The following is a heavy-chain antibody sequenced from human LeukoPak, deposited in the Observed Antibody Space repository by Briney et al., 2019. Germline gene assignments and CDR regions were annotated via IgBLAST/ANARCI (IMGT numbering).Heavy chain of an antibody. V-gene: IGHV1-2*02. CDR2: INPNSGGT. D-gene: IGHD1-26*01. CDR1: GYTFTGYY. CDR3: ARGFYGIVGATFGFDY. J-gene: IGHJ4*02. Sequence: ASVKVSCKASGYTFTGYYMHWVRQAPGQGLEWMGWINPNSGGTNYAQKFQGRVTMTRDTSIRTAYMELSRLRSDDTAVYYCARGFYGIVGATFGFDYWGQGTLVTVSS.